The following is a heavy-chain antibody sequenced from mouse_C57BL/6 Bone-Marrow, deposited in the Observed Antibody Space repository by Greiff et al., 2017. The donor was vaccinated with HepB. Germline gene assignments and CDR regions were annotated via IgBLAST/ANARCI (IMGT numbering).Heavy chain of an antibody. CDR3: TRSGDPIYYGYADAMDC. CDR1: GYTFTSYW. D-gene: IGHD2-2*01. J-gene: IGHJ4*01. CDR2: IYPGNSDT. Sequence: EVQLQESGTVLARPGASVKMSCKTSGYTFTSYWMHWVKQRPGQGLEWIGAIYPGNSDTSYNQKFKGKAKLTAVTSASTAYMDLCSLTNEDSAVYYCTRSGDPIYYGYADAMDCWGQGTSVTVSS. V-gene: IGHV1-5*01.